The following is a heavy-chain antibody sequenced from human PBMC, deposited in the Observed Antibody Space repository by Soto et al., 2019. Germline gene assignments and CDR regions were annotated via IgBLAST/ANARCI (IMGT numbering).Heavy chain of an antibody. J-gene: IGHJ5*01. CDR3: ARDSYGSGSHDS. V-gene: IGHV3-7*03. CDR1: GFTLSNYW. D-gene: IGHD3-10*01. CDR2: IRQDGSVK. Sequence: LRLSCAASGFTLSNYWISWVRQAPGKGLEWVANIRQDGSVKYYVDSVKGRFTISRDNAKSSLYLQMNSLRAEDTALYYCARDSYGSGSHDSWGQGTLVTVSS.